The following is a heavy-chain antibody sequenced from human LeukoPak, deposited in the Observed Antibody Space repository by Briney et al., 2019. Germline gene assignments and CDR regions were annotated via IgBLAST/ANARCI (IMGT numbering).Heavy chain of an antibody. CDR3: AIDQPVAGVSNFDS. Sequence: GASVTVSFKASGYTFTRYAMNWLRQAPGQGLEWMGWINPNTGNPTYAQAFTGRFVFSLDTSVSTAYLQISSLNTEGTAVYYCAIDQPVAGVSNFDSWGQGTLVTVSS. J-gene: IGHJ4*02. D-gene: IGHD6-19*01. CDR2: INPNTGNP. V-gene: IGHV7-4-1*02. CDR1: GYTFTRYA.